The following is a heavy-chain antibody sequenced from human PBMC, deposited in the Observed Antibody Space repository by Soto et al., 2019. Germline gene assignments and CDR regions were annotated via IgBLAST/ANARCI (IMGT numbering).Heavy chain of an antibody. J-gene: IGHJ3*02. CDR2: ISGSGGST. CDR1: GFTFSSYA. V-gene: IGHV3-23*01. Sequence: HPGGSLRLSCAASGFTFSSYAMSWVRQAPGKGLEWVSAISGSGGSTYYADSVKGRFTISRDNSKNTLYLQMNSLRAEDTAVYYCATQGVVVTAIDAFDIWGQGTMVTVSS. CDR3: ATQGVVVTAIDAFDI. D-gene: IGHD2-21*02.